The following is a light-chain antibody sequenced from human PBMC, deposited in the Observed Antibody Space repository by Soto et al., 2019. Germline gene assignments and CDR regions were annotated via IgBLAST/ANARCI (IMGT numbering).Light chain of an antibody. CDR1: SSDVGGYNY. V-gene: IGLV2-14*01. Sequence: QSVLTQPASVSGSPGQSITISCTGTSSDVGGYNYVSWYQQYPGKAPKLMIYHVSNRPSGVSNRFSGSKSGNSASLTISGLQPEDEDDYYCSSYTSTSTYVFGTGTKVTVL. J-gene: IGLJ1*01. CDR2: HVS. CDR3: SSYTSTSTYV.